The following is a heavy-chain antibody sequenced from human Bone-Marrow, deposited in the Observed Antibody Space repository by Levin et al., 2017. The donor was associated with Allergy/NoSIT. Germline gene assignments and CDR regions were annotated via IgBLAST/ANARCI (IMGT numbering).Heavy chain of an antibody. D-gene: IGHD6-6*01. CDR3: ARELKKYSSSSAGRAGYFDL. Sequence: SETLSLTCDVSGYSISSGYYWGWIRQPPGKGLEWIGTIYHSGTTYYNPPLESRLTISVDTSKNQFSLKLTSVTAADTAVYFCARELKKYSSSSAGRAGYFDLWGRGTLVSVSS. V-gene: IGHV4-38-2*02. J-gene: IGHJ2*01. CDR2: IYHSGTT. CDR1: GYSISSGYY.